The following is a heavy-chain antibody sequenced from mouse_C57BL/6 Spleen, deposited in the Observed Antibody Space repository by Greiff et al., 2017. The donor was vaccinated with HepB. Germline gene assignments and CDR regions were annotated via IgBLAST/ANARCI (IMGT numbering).Heavy chain of an antibody. Sequence: EVKLVESGGGLVQPGGSLSLSCAASGFTFTDYYMSWVRQPPGKALEWLGFIRNKANGYTTEYSASVKGRFTISRDYSQSILYLQMNALRAEDSATYYCARSPYYGSSYGFDYWGQGTTLTVSS. D-gene: IGHD1-1*01. CDR1: GFTFTDYY. J-gene: IGHJ2*01. CDR2: IRNKANGYTT. V-gene: IGHV7-3*01. CDR3: ARSPYYGSSYGFDY.